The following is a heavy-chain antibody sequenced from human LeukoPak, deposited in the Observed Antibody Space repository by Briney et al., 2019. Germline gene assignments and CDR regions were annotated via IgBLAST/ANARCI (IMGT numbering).Heavy chain of an antibody. CDR1: GFTFSSYS. Sequence: PGGSLRLSCAASGFTFSSYSMNWVRQAPGKGPEWIAYVTSSSRTIYYADSVKGRFTISRDNAKSSLYLQLDSLRAEDTAVYYCARVAAAADTVSGMDVWGQGTTVTVSS. J-gene: IGHJ6*02. CDR3: ARVAAAADTVSGMDV. V-gene: IGHV3-48*01. CDR2: VTSSSRTI. D-gene: IGHD6-13*01.